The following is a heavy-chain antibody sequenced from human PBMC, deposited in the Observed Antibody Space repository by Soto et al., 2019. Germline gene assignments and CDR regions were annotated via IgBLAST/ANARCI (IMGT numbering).Heavy chain of an antibody. J-gene: IGHJ4*02. CDR3: ARQYCSGGSCYTLDY. D-gene: IGHD2-15*01. V-gene: IGHV1-24*01. Sequence: ASVKVSCKVSGYTLTELSMHWVRQAPGKGLEWMGGFDPEDGETIYAQKFQGRVTMTEDTSTDTAYMELRSLRSEDTAVYYCARQYCSGGSCYTLDYWGQGTLVTVSS. CDR1: GYTLTELS. CDR2: FDPEDGET.